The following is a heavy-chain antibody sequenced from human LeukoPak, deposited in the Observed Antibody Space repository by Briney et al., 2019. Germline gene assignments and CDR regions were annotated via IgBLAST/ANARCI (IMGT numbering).Heavy chain of an antibody. V-gene: IGHV4-39*07. CDR1: GGSISSSIYY. J-gene: IGHJ4*02. CDR2: IYYSGSP. CDR3: ARGGGITMIVVVISGYFDY. D-gene: IGHD3-22*01. Sequence: SETLSLTCTVSGGSISSSIYYWGWIRQPPGKGLEWIGSIYYSGSPYYHPSLKRRVTISVHTSKNQFSLKLSSVTGADTAVYYCARGGGITMIVVVISGYFDYWGQGTLVTVSS.